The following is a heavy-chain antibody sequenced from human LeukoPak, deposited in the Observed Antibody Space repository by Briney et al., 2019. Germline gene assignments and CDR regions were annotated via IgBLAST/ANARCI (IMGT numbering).Heavy chain of an antibody. CDR1: GGTFSSYA. CDR3: ARTHCGSTSCWVIYFDY. D-gene: IGHD2-2*01. J-gene: IGHJ4*02. Sequence: GASVKVSCKASGGTFSSYAISWVRQAPGQGLEWMGGIIPIFGTANYAQKFQGRVTITADESTSTAYMELSSLRSEGTAVYYCARTHCGSTSCWVIYFDYWGQGTLVTVSS. V-gene: IGHV1-69*13. CDR2: IIPIFGTA.